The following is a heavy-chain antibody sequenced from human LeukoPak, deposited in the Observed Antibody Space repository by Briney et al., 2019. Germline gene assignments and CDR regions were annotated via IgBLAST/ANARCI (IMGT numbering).Heavy chain of an antibody. D-gene: IGHD6-19*01. J-gene: IGHJ4*02. CDR3: AAESERWLVRS. Sequence: PSETLSLTCTVSGGSISSYYWSWIRQPAGKGLEWIGRIYTSGSTNYNPSLKSRVTMSVDKSKDQFSLKLSSVTAADTAVYYCAAESERWLVRSWGQGTLVTVSS. V-gene: IGHV4-4*07. CDR2: IYTSGST. CDR1: GGSISSYY.